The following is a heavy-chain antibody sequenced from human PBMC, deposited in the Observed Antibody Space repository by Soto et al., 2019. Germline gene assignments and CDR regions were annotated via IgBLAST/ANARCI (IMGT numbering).Heavy chain of an antibody. CDR3: SREVVVFGVIIPTTIDV. J-gene: IGHJ6*02. V-gene: IGHV3-48*03. D-gene: IGHD3-22*01. Sequence: GGSLRLSCAASGFTFSGYEMNWVRQAPGKGLEWVSYISGSGSTIYYADSVKGRFTISRDNAKDSLYLQMNSLRAEDTAVYYCSREVVVFGVIIPTTIDVWGQGTKVTVSS. CDR1: GFTFSGYE. CDR2: ISGSGSTI.